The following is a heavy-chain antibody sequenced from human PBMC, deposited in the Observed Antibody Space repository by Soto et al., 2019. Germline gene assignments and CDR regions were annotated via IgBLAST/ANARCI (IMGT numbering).Heavy chain of an antibody. V-gene: IGHV4-4*02. J-gene: IGHJ4*02. D-gene: IGHD6-13*01. CDR3: ARGSTWIDY. Sequence: SETLSLTCAVSGGSISSSNWWSWVRQPPGKGLEWIGEIFHSGSVTYNPSLKSRVTVSLDKSTNQFSLRLTSVTAADTAVYHCARGSTWIDYWGQGILVT. CDR1: GGSISSSNW. CDR2: IFHSGSV.